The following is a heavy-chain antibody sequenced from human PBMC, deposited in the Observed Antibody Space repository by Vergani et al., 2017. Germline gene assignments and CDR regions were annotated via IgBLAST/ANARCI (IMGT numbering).Heavy chain of an antibody. CDR2: IIPNSGGT. V-gene: IGHV1-2*02. D-gene: IGHD2-15*01. CDR3: ARGPIVVVVAATPSDY. J-gene: IGHJ4*02. Sequence: QVQLVQSGAEVKKPGSSVRVSCKTSGGAFSTYAINWVRQAPGQGLEWMGAIIPNSGGTNYAQKFQGRVTMTRDTSISTAYMELSRLRSDDTAVYYCARGPIVVVVAATPSDYWGQGTLVTVSS. CDR1: GGAFSTYA.